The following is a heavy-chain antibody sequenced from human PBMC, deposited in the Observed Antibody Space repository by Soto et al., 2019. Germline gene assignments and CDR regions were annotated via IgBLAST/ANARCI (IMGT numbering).Heavy chain of an antibody. CDR1: GYTFTSYG. D-gene: IGHD3-22*01. V-gene: IGHV1-3*01. J-gene: IGHJ6*02. CDR3: ARDPKDSSAYYHHYYYGMDV. CDR2: INAGNGNT. Sequence: AAVNVSCQASGYTFTSYGIHWVRQAPGQRREWTGWINAGNGNTNYSEQFQGRVTITMDTSASTAYLELSSLRSEDTAVYYCARDPKDSSAYYHHYYYGMDVWGQGTTVTVSS.